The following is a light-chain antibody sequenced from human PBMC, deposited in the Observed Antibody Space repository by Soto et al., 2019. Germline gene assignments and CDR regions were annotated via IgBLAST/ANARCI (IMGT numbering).Light chain of an antibody. CDR2: GAS. CDR3: QERSNRPRT. J-gene: IGKJ1*01. V-gene: IGKV3-11*01. CDR1: QSVSSN. Sequence: DTLSLSPGERATLSCRASQSVSSNLAWYQQKRGQAPRLLIYGASTRATGIPARFSGSGSGTDFTLTIISLQPEDGAVYYCQERSNRPRTSCQRTNV.